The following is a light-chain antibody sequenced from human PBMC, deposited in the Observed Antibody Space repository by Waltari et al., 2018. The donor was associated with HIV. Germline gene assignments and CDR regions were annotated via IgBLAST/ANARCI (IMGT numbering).Light chain of an antibody. Sequence: DIVLTQSPGTLSLSPGESATLSCSASQTISNDYLVWYHQKPGQPPRLLIYGSSSRATGIPGRFSGSGSGTDFTLTITRLEPEDFAVYYCQQYHTTPRTFGQGTRLEIK. J-gene: IGKJ5*01. CDR3: QQYHTTPRT. V-gene: IGKV3-20*01. CDR2: GSS. CDR1: QTISNDY.